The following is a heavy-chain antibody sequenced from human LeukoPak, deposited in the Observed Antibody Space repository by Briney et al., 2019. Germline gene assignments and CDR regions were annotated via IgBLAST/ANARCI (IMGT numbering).Heavy chain of an antibody. Sequence: GGSLRLSCAASGFTVSSNYMSWVRQAPGKGLEWVSVLYTGGSTYYADSVKGRFTISRDNSKNTLYLQMDSLRADDTAVYYCAKDTYDDFWSGYYGPKNFDYWGQGTLVTVSS. J-gene: IGHJ4*02. V-gene: IGHV3-66*01. CDR3: AKDTYDDFWSGYYGPKNFDY. CDR2: LYTGGST. CDR1: GFTVSSNY. D-gene: IGHD3-3*01.